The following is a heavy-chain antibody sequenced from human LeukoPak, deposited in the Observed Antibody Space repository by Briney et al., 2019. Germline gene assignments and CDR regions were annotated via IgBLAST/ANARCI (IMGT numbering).Heavy chain of an antibody. V-gene: IGHV1-46*01. D-gene: IGHD2-8*02. CDR1: GFTFSSHY. J-gene: IGHJ5*02. CDR2: INPSGDGT. Sequence: GASVKVSCKACGFTFSSHYMHWVRQAPGQGLEWMGLINPSGDGTIYEQKFQGRVTVTRDTSTSTVYMDLSSLTSEDTAVYYCARDVSGPNYWWLDPWGQGTLVTVSS. CDR3: ARDVSGPNYWWLDP.